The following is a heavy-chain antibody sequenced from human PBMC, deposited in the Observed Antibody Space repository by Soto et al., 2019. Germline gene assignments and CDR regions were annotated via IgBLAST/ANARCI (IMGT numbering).Heavy chain of an antibody. J-gene: IGHJ4*02. V-gene: IGHV3-74*01. D-gene: IGHD1-1*01. CDR3: ARGTWNFYYFDD. Sequence: PVGSLRLSCASSVFTFSNYWMHCVRQVPGKWLVWVSRINGDGRSTNYADSVKGRFTISRDNAKNTLYLQMTSLRAEDTAVYYCARGTWNFYYFDDWCLGPLVTVSS. CDR2: INGDGRST. CDR1: VFTFSNYW.